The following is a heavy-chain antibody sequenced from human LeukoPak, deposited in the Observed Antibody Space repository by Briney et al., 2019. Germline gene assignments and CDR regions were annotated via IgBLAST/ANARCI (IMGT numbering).Heavy chain of an antibody. J-gene: IGHJ4*02. V-gene: IGHV3-73*01. CDR2: IRSKANNYAT. Sequence: GGSLRLSCAASGFTFSGSAMHWVRQASGKGLEWVGRIRSKANNYATAYVASVKGRFTIPRDDSKNTAYLQMNSLKPEDTAVYYCTRDTVGSNYWGQGTLVTVSS. CDR1: GFTFSGSA. CDR3: TRDTVGSNY. D-gene: IGHD1-26*01.